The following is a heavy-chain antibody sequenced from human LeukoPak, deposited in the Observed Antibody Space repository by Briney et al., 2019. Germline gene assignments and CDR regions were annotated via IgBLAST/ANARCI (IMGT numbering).Heavy chain of an antibody. CDR3: ARVVITTIRYFGY. CDR1: GGSIISSTFY. V-gene: IGHV4-39*02. D-gene: IGHD3-22*01. J-gene: IGHJ4*02. CDR2: IYYGGST. Sequence: SETLSLTCTVSGGSIISSTFYWGWIRQPPEKGLEWIGTIYYGGSTYSNPSLKSRVTISVDTSKNHLSLRLSSVTAADTAVYYCARVVITTIRYFGYWGPGNLVTVSS.